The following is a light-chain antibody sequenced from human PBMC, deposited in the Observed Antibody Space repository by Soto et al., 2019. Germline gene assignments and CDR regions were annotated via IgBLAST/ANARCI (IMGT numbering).Light chain of an antibody. CDR1: HGVSGW. Sequence: IQMTQSPRSVSASVGDTVTLSCQTSHGVSGWLAWYQQKPGKAPTLLIYTVSNLQSGVPSRFSGSGSGTDFSLTITNLQPEDFATYFCQQCKNFPFTFGPGTKVEVK. CDR2: TVS. CDR3: QQCKNFPFT. V-gene: IGKV1-12*01. J-gene: IGKJ3*01.